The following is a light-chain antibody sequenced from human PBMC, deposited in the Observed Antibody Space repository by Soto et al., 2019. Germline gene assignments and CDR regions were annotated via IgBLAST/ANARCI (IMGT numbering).Light chain of an antibody. J-gene: IGKJ4*01. Sequence: EIVMTQSPATLSVSPGERATLSCRASQSVSSNFAWYQQKPGQAPRLLIYDASNRATGIPARFSGSGSGTDFTLTISSLEPEDFAVYYCQQRSNWPPVFGGGTKVDIK. CDR2: DAS. V-gene: IGKV3-11*01. CDR3: QQRSNWPPV. CDR1: QSVSSN.